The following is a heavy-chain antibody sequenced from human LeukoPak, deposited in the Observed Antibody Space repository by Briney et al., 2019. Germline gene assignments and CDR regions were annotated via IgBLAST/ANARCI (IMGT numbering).Heavy chain of an antibody. J-gene: IGHJ2*01. V-gene: IGHV3-74*01. CDR3: TREDNWYFDL. CDR2: IISVGGST. CDR1: GFIFSNYC. Sequence: AQSLSLSCAASGFIFSNYCMHWVRQAPRGGLVWVSRIISVGGSTSYAGSVTGRLTISRDNAKNTLDLQLNSLRAEDTAVYYCTREDNWYFDLCGRGTLVTVSS.